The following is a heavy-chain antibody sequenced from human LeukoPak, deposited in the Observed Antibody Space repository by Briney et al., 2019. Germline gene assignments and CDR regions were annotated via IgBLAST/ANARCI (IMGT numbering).Heavy chain of an antibody. Sequence: ASVKVSCKASGYTFTSYYMHWVRQAPGQGLEWMGIINPSGGSTSYAQKFQGRVTMTRDMSTSTVYKELSSLRSEDTAVYYCATSSGGSSDAFDIWGQGTMVTVSS. CDR2: INPSGGST. CDR1: GYTFTSYY. D-gene: IGHD2-15*01. V-gene: IGHV1-46*01. J-gene: IGHJ3*02. CDR3: ATSSGGSSDAFDI.